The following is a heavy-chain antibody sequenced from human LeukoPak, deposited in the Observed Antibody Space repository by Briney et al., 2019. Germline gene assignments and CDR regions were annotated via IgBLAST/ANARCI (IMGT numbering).Heavy chain of an antibody. Sequence: GSLRLSCAASGFTSSTYTMSWVRQAPGKGLEWVSAMSGSDDYIYYADSVKGRFTISRDNSKNTLYLQINSLRAGDTAVYYCAKEVLDYEIPYWYFDLWGRGTLVTVSS. CDR1: GFTSSTYT. V-gene: IGHV3-23*01. CDR3: AKEVLDYEIPYWYFDL. CDR2: MSGSDDYI. J-gene: IGHJ2*01. D-gene: IGHD4-17*01.